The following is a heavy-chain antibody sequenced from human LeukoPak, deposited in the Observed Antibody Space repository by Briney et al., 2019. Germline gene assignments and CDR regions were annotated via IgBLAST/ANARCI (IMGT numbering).Heavy chain of an antibody. CDR1: GFTLRSSW. V-gene: IGHV3-7*05. D-gene: IGHD5-18*01. J-gene: IGHJ4*02. CDR2: IRHDGSEE. Sequence: GGTLRLSCVVSGFTLRSSWKSWLRQAPGKGLAWLANIRHDGSEEFYVDSLKGRFTISRDNAKSSLFLQMNSLRVEDTAVYYCTRDRYGDWGQGTLVTVSS. CDR3: TRDRYGD.